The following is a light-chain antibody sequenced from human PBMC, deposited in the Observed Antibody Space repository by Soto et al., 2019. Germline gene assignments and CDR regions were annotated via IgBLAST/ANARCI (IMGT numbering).Light chain of an antibody. Sequence: QSVLTQPASVSGSPGQSITISCTGSSSDVGGYNYVSWYQQHPAKAPKLIIYEVSNRPSGVSHRFSGSKSGNTASLTISGLQSEDEGDYYCSSYPISSTHYVFGTGTKLTVL. CDR3: SSYPISSTHYV. CDR1: SSDVGGYNY. J-gene: IGLJ1*01. CDR2: EVS. V-gene: IGLV2-14*01.